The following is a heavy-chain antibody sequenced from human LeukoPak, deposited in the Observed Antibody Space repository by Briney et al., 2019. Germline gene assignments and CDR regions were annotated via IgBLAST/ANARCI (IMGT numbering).Heavy chain of an antibody. D-gene: IGHD3-10*01. CDR2: IYYSGST. CDR3: ARHYGSGSYDGMDV. V-gene: IGHV4-59*08. J-gene: IGHJ6*02. CDR1: GGSISSYY. Sequence: SETLSLTCTVSGGSISSYYWSWIRQSPGKGLAWIGYIYYSGSTNYNPSLKSRVTISVDTSKNQFSLKLSSVTAADTAVYYCARHYGSGSYDGMDVWGQGTTVTVSS.